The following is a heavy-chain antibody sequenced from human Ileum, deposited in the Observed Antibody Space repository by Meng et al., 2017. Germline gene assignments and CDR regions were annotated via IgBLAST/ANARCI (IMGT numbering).Heavy chain of an antibody. Sequence: GGSLRLSCAASGFTFRSYGMHWVRQAPGKGLEWVTFIWYDGSNKYYADSVKGRFTISRDTSKNTLYLQMNSLRAEDTAVYYCARGRGWTDNYYYGLDVWGQGTAVTVSS. J-gene: IGHJ6*02. CDR3: ARGRGWTDNYYYGLDV. CDR1: GFTFRSYG. D-gene: IGHD6-19*01. V-gene: IGHV3-33*01. CDR2: IWYDGSNK.